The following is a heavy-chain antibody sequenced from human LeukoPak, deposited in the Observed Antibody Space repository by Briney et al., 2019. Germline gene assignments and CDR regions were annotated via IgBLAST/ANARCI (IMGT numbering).Heavy chain of an antibody. CDR2: IYYSGST. CDR1: GGSISSYY. J-gene: IGHJ4*02. V-gene: IGHV4-59*01. Sequence: SETLSLTCTVPGGSISSYYWSWIRQPPGKGLEWIGYIYYSGSTNYNPSLKSRVTISVDTSKNQFSLKLSSVTAADTAVYYCTRERPATNYFDYWGQGTLVTVSS. CDR3: TRERPATNYFDY. D-gene: IGHD1-7*01.